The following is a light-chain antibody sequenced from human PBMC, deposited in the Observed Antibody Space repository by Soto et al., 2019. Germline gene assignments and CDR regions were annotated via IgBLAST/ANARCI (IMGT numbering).Light chain of an antibody. J-gene: IGKJ1*01. Sequence: IVLTQSPGTLSLSPGEIATLSFSASQSVSSSYLAWYQQKPGQAPRLLIYGASSRATGIPDRFSGSGSGTDFTLTISRLEPEDFAVYYCQQYGSSLTWTFGQGTKVDIK. CDR2: GAS. CDR1: QSVSSSY. CDR3: QQYGSSLTWT. V-gene: IGKV3-20*01.